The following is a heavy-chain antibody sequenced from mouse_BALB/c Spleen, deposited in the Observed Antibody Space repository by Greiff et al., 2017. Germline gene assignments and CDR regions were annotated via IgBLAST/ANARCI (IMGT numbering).Heavy chain of an antibody. CDR2: ISSGGSYT. CDR1: GFTFSSYT. D-gene: IGHD1-1*01. V-gene: IGHV5-6-4*01. CDR3: TRAPGGYYYGSSWGYFDV. Sequence: EVQLVESGGDLVKPGGSLKLSCAASGFTFSSYTMSWVRQTPEKRLEWVATISSGGSYTYYPDSVKGRFTISRDNAKNTLYLQMSSRKSEDTAMYYCTRAPGGYYYGSSWGYFDVWGAGTTVTVSS. J-gene: IGHJ1*01.